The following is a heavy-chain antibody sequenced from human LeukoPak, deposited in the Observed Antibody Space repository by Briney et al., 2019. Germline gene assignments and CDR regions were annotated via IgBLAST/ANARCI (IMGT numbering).Heavy chain of an antibody. Sequence: SETLSLTCAGYGGSFSGYYWSWIRQPPGKGLEWIGEINDSGSTNYNPSLKSRVTISVDTSKNQFSLKLSSVTAADTAVYYCARELIGGFRYSNYGTRAFDIWGQGTMVTVSS. CDR3: ARELIGGFRYSNYGTRAFDI. D-gene: IGHD4-4*01. V-gene: IGHV4-34*01. CDR2: INDSGST. CDR1: GGSFSGYY. J-gene: IGHJ3*02.